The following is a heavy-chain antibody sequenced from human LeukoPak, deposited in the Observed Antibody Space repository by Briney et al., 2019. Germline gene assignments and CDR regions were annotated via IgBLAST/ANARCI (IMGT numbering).Heavy chain of an antibody. V-gene: IGHV3-73*01. CDR3: RDSGTYNWFDP. Sequence: GGSLKLSCAASGFTFSGSAIHWVRQSSGKGLEWVGQIDKKDKGYATATAYAASVKGRFTISRDDSINTAYLQMKSLKTEDTALHCTRDSGTYNWFDPWGQGTLVTVSS. CDR2: IDKKDKGYATAT. J-gene: IGHJ5*02. D-gene: IGHD1-26*01. CDR1: GFTFSGSA.